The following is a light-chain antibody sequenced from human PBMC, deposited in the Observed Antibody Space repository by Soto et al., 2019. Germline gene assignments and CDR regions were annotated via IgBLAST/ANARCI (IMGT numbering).Light chain of an antibody. J-gene: IGLJ3*02. CDR2: DND. CDR3: ATWDSSLNVWM. Sequence: QSVLTQPPSVSAAPGQRVTISCSGSGSNIGSNYLSWYQQLPGTPPKLLLYDNDKRPSGIPARFSASKSGTSATLDITGLQTGDEAYYYCATWDSSLNVWMFGGGTKLTVL. CDR1: GSNIGSNY. V-gene: IGLV1-51*01.